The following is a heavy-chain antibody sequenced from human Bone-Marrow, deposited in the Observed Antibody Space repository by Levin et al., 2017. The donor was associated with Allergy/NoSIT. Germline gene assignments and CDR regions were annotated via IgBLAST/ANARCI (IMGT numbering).Heavy chain of an antibody. CDR1: GFTFSSYA. V-gene: IGHV3-23*01. CDR2: MRGGDPTT. CDR3: AKDRTLVGVFDI. Sequence: GGSLRLSCVASGFTFSSYAMSWVRQAPGKGLEWVSGMRGGDPTTYYADFVKGRFALSRDDSKSTLYLQMSSLRAEDTAVYYCAKDRTLVGVFDIWGQGTMVTVSS. D-gene: IGHD4/OR15-4a*01. J-gene: IGHJ3*02.